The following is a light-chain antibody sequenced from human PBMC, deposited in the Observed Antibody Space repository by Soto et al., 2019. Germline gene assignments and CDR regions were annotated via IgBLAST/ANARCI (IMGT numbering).Light chain of an antibody. J-gene: IGLJ2*01. Sequence: QSVLTQPASVSGSPGQSITISCTGTSSDVGGYNYVSWYQQHPGKAPKVMIFDVSRRPSGVSNRFSGSKSGNTASLTISGLQVGDEADYYCSSYTSSSTRVVFGGGTKVTVL. CDR2: DVS. V-gene: IGLV2-14*03. CDR1: SSDVGGYNY. CDR3: SSYTSSSTRVV.